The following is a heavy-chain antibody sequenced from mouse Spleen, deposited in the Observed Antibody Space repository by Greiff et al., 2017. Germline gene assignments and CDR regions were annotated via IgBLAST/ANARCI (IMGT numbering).Heavy chain of an antibody. J-gene: IGHJ3*01. Sequence: EVKVVESGGGLVKPGGSLKLSCAASGFTFSSYAMSWVRQTPEKRLEWVAAINSNGGSTYYPDTVKDRFTISRDNAKNTLYLQMSSLRSEDTAVYYCARKYDVRDWFAYWGQGTLVTVSA. V-gene: IGHV5-6-2*01. D-gene: IGHD2-14*01. CDR1: GFTFSSYA. CDR3: ARKYDVRDWFAY. CDR2: INSNGGST.